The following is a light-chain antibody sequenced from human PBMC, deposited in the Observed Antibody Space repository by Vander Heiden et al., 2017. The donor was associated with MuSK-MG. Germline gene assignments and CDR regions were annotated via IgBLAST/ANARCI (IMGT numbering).Light chain of an antibody. CDR2: TAS. CDR3: QHRDCTPMT. J-gene: IGKJ1*01. V-gene: IGKV1-39*01. CDR1: QSISSS. Sequence: DIQMTQSPSSLSASIRDRVTITCRASQSISSSLNWYQQKPGKAPKLLIYTASNLQSGVPSRFSGSGSGTDFTLTISKLQPEDFATYCCQHRDCTPMTFGQGTKVEVK.